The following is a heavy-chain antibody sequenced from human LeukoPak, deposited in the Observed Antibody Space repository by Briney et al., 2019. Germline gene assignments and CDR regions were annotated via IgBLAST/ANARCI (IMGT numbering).Heavy chain of an antibody. D-gene: IGHD2-15*01. CDR2: IIALFGRT. Sequence: GAAVKVSCKPCGGNFGSYAISWVRPAPGQGLEWMGGIIALFGRTYYAQRFRGRVMLTTDESATTAYMELSSLRSEDTAVYYCARAIGVVVVAATFRDHDAFDIWGQGTMVTVSS. CDR1: GGNFGSYA. J-gene: IGHJ3*02. V-gene: IGHV1-69*05. CDR3: ARAIGVVVVAATFRDHDAFDI.